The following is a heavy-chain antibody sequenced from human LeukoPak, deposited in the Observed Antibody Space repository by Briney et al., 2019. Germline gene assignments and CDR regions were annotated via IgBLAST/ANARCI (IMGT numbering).Heavy chain of an antibody. CDR1: GYTFTGYY. V-gene: IGHV1-2*02. D-gene: IGHD2-8*01. J-gene: IGHJ4*02. CDR2: INPNSGGT. CDR3: ARVRSYCTNGVCYWDLDD. Sequence: ASVKVSCKASGYTFTGYYMHWVRQAPGHGVEWLGWINPNSGGTNYAQKFQGRVTMTRDTSISKAYMELSRLISDDTAVYYCARVRSYCTNGVCYWDLDDWGQGTLVTVSS.